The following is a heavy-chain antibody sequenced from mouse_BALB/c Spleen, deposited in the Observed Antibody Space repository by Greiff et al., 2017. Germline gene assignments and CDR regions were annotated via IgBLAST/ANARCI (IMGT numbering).Heavy chain of an antibody. CDR1: GYTFTDYN. J-gene: IGHJ2*01. CDR3: ARSWLQLGRYYFDY. V-gene: IGHV1-18*01. Sequence: EVQLQQSGPELVKPGASVKIPCKASGYTFTDYNMDWVKQSHGKSLEWIGDINPNNGGTIYNQKFKGKATLTVDKSSSTAYMELRSLTSEDTAVYYCARSWLQLGRYYFDYWGQGTTLTVSS. CDR2: INPNNGGT. D-gene: IGHD3-1*01.